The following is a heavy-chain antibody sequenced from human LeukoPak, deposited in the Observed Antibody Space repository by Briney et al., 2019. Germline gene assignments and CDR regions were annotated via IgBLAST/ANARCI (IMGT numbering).Heavy chain of an antibody. CDR3: ARRGPYQLPPYYYYGMDV. D-gene: IGHD2-2*01. V-gene: IGHV4-34*01. CDR2: INHSGST. Sequence: SETLSLTCAVYGGSFSGYYWSWIRQPPGKGLEWIGEINHSGSTNYNPSLKSRVTISVDTSKNQFSLKLSSVTAADTAVDYCARRGPYQLPPYYYYGMDVWGQGTTVTVS. J-gene: IGHJ6*02. CDR1: GGSFSGYY.